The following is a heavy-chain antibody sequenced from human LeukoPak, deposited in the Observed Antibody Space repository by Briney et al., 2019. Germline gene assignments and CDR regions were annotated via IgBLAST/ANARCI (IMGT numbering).Heavy chain of an antibody. D-gene: IGHD3-9*01. V-gene: IGHV3-11*04. CDR2: ISSSGSTI. J-gene: IGHJ4*02. Sequence: GGSLRLSCAASGFTFSDYYMSWIRQAPGKGLEWVSYISSSGSTIYYADPVKGRFTISRDNAKNSLYLQMDSLRAEDTAVYYCARGGQDDILTGYYIGLTLDYWGQGTLVTVSS. CDR3: ARGGQDDILTGYYIGLTLDY. CDR1: GFTFSDYY.